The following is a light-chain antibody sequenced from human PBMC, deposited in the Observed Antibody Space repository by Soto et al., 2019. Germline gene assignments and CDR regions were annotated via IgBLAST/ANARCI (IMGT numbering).Light chain of an antibody. V-gene: IGKV2-28*01. J-gene: IGKJ2*01. Sequence: EIVMTQSPLSLPVTPGEPASISCRSSESLLQSDGNNCLEWYVQKPGQSPQLLIFLNSHRASGVPDRFSVRGSGTDFTLKISRVEAEDVGVYYCMQTRQSPQTFGQGTKLEIK. CDR2: LNS. CDR1: ESLLQSDGNNC. CDR3: MQTRQSPQT.